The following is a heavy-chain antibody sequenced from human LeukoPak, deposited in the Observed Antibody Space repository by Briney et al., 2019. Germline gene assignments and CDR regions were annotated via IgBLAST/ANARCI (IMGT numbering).Heavy chain of an antibody. D-gene: IGHD6-19*01. V-gene: IGHV3-30-3*01. J-gene: IGHJ4*02. CDR3: ARVSGSKWIDY. CDR1: GFTFSSYA. Sequence: GGSLRLSCAASGFTFSSYAMHWVRQAPGKGLEWVAVISYDGSNKYYADSVKGRFTISRDNSKNTLYLQMNSLRAEDTAVYYCARVSGSKWIDYWGQGTLVTVSS. CDR2: ISYDGSNK.